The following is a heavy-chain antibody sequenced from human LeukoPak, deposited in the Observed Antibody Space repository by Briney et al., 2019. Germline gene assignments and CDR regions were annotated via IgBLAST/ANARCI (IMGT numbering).Heavy chain of an antibody. V-gene: IGHV1-58*01. Sequence: SVKVSCKASGFTFTSSAVQWVRQARGQRLEWIGWIVVGSVNTNYAQKFQERVTITRDMSTSTAYMKLSSLRSEDTVVYYCAARGIAVAGYDAFDIWGQGTMVTVSS. D-gene: IGHD6-19*01. CDR1: GFTFTSSA. CDR3: AARGIAVAGYDAFDI. J-gene: IGHJ3*02. CDR2: IVVGSVNT.